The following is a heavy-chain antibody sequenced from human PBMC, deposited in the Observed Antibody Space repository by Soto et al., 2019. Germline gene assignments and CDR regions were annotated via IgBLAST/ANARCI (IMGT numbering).Heavy chain of an antibody. Sequence: GSLRLSCAASGFTFNTYAMNWVRQAPGKRLEWVSTVSGSADSTYYADSVKGRFTISRDNSKNTLHLQMNSLRAEDTAVYYCAKGSTGDCSSTSCLYYFDFWGQGTLVTVSS. V-gene: IGHV3-23*01. CDR2: VSGSADST. CDR3: AKGSTGDCSSTSCLYYFDF. J-gene: IGHJ4*02. D-gene: IGHD2-2*01. CDR1: GFTFNTYA.